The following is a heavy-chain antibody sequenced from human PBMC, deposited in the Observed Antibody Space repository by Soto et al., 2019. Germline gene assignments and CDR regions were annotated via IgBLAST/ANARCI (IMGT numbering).Heavy chain of an antibody. CDR2: IRYDGSST. CDR3: ARDPHGLDV. V-gene: IGHV3-74*01. J-gene: IGHJ6*02. CDR1: GFTLSSYW. Sequence: PGGSLRLSXAASGFTLSSYWMHWVRQGPGKGLVWVSRIRYDGSSTRYADSVKGRFSISRDNARNTLYLQMNSLRVEDTAVYYCARDPHGLDVWGQGTTVTVSS.